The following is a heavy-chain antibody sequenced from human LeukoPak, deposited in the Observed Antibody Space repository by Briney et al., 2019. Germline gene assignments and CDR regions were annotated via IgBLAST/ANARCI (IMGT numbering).Heavy chain of an antibody. CDR3: ARDLDYPNVNDC. J-gene: IGHJ4*02. V-gene: IGHV1-69*13. CDR1: GGTFSSYA. CDR2: IIPIFGTA. Sequence: ASVKVSCKASGGTFSSYAISWVRQAPGLGLEWMGGIIPIFGTANYAQKFQGRVTITADESTSTAYMELSSLRSEDTAVYYCARDLDYPNVNDCWGQGTLVTVSS. D-gene: IGHD3/OR15-3a*01.